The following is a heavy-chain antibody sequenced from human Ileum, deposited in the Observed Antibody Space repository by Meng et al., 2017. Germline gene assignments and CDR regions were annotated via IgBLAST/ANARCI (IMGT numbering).Heavy chain of an antibody. CDR2: MYFSGST. J-gene: IGHJ4*02. Sequence: QVRLEEAGRGLVRPSETRSLTCTISGGSVNTGSYYWSWIRQPPGKGLEWIGYMYFSGSTKYNASLKSRVSISVDTSKKQFSLNLTSVTAADTAVYYCARGHYDKYFDSWGQGTLVTVSS. V-gene: IGHV4-61*01. D-gene: IGHD3-22*01. CDR3: ARGHYDKYFDS. CDR1: GGSVNTGSYY.